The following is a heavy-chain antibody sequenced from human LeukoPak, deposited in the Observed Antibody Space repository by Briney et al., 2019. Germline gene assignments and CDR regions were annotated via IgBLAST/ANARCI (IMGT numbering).Heavy chain of an antibody. V-gene: IGHV4-39*01. D-gene: IGHD6-13*01. CDR2: IYYSGST. CDR3: ARAGEQQPLQLYYFDY. CDR1: GGSISSSSYY. Sequence: PSETLSLTCTVSGGSISSSSYYWGWIRQPPGKGLEWIGSIYYSGSTYYNPSLKSRVTISVDTSKNQFSLKLSSVTAADTAVYYCARAGEQQPLQLYYFDYWGQGTLVTVSS. J-gene: IGHJ4*02.